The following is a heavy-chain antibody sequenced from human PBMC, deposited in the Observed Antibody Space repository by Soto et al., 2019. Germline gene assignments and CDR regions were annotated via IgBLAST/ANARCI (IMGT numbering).Heavy chain of an antibody. CDR1: GGSISSDY. D-gene: IGHD3-22*01. CDR2: IRSKTDGGTT. V-gene: IGHV3-15*01. Sequence: ETLSLTCTVSGGSISSDYWSWFRQAPGKGLEWVGFIRSKTDGGTTDYAAPVKGRFTISRDDSKNTPYLQMNSLKTEDTAVYYCTTMEYYYDSSGYYAALEYFQHWGQGTLVTVSS. J-gene: IGHJ1*01. CDR3: TTMEYYYDSSGYYAALEYFQH.